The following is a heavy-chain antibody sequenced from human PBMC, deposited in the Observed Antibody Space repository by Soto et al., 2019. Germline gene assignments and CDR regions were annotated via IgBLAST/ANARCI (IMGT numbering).Heavy chain of an antibody. Sequence: SETLCLTCAVSDGSISSSSYYWGWIRQPPGEGLEWIGSIYYSGSTYYNPSLKSRVTISVDTSKNQFSLKLSSVTAADTAVYYCAAVAGTGRLLLFDYWGQGTLVTVSS. V-gene: IGHV4-39*01. D-gene: IGHD6-19*01. CDR3: AAVAGTGRLLLFDY. CDR1: DGSISSSSYY. CDR2: IYYSGST. J-gene: IGHJ4*02.